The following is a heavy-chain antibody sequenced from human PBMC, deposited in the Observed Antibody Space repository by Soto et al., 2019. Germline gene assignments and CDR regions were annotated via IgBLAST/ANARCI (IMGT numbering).Heavy chain of an antibody. V-gene: IGHV5-51*01. CDR2: IYPSNSET. CDR1: VYTFTSYW. J-gene: IGHJ1*01. D-gene: IGHD3-22*01. Sequence: GESLKIACKASVYTFTSYWIGWLRQMPGKGLEWLGLIYPSNSETRFSPSFQGQVTLSADKFIFTAYLQWSSLKASDTAIYYCARQAYHYDTYSFGYWGQGTLVTVSS. CDR3: ARQAYHYDTYSFGY.